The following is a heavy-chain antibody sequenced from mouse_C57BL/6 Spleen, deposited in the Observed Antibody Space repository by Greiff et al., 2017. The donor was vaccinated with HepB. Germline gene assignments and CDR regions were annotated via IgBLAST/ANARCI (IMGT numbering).Heavy chain of an antibody. CDR1: GYTLTSYW. D-gene: IGHD1-1*01. V-gene: IGHV1-55*01. CDR3: ARTAPVVATSDYFDY. Sequence: QVQLQQPGAELVKPGASVKMSCKASGYTLTSYWITWVKQRPGQGLEWIGDIYPGSGSTNYNEKFKSKATLTVDTSSSTAYMQLSSLTSEDSAVYYCARTAPVVATSDYFDYWGQGTTLTVSS. CDR2: IYPGSGST. J-gene: IGHJ2*01.